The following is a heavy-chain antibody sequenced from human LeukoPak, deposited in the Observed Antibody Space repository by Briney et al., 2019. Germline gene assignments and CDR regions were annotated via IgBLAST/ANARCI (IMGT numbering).Heavy chain of an antibody. J-gene: IGHJ6*02. Sequence: GASVKVSCKASGYTFTGYYMHWVRQAPGQGLEWMGWINPNSGGTNYAQKFQGWVTMTRDTSISTAYMELSRLRSDDTAVYYCARARHEYYYDSSGYTLRYYYYGMDVWGQGTTVTVSS. V-gene: IGHV1-2*04. CDR2: INPNSGGT. CDR3: ARARHEYYYDSSGYTLRYYYYGMDV. D-gene: IGHD3-22*01. CDR1: GYTFTGYY.